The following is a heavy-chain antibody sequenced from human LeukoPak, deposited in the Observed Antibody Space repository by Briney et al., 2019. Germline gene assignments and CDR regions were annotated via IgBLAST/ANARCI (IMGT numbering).Heavy chain of an antibody. CDR1: GFTFSNYW. CDR2: INPDGSEK. V-gene: IGHV3-7*04. CDR3: ARVRYCSGTSCYFADY. D-gene: IGHD2-2*01. J-gene: IGHJ4*02. Sequence: GGSLRLSCAASGFTFSNYWMSWVRQAAGKGLEWVANINPDGSEKYSVDSLKGRFTISRDNAKNSLFLQMNSLRAEDTAVYYCARVRYCSGTSCYFADYWGQGTLVTVSS.